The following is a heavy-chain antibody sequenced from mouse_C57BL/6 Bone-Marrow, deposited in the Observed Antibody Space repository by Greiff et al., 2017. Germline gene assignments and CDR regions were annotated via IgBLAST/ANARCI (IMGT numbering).Heavy chain of an antibody. CDR1: GYTFTSYW. Sequence: QVQLQQSGAELVMPGASVKLSCKASGYTFTSYWMHWVKQRPGQGLEWIGEIDPSDSYTNYNQKFKGKSTLTVDKSSSTAYMQLSSLTSEDSAVYYCARGNRGGAMDYWGQGTSVTVSS. CDR2: IDPSDSYT. J-gene: IGHJ4*01. D-gene: IGHD2-1*01. CDR3: ARGNRGGAMDY. V-gene: IGHV1-69*01.